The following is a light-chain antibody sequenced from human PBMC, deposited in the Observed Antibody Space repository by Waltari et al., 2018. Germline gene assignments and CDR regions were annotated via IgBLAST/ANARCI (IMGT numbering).Light chain of an antibody. J-gene: IGLJ3*02. CDR3: AAWDDSLNGPS. CDR2: YDD. V-gene: IGLV1-36*01. CDR1: SSNIGNNV. Sequence: QSVLTQPPSVSGTPRQRVTIPCSGSSSNIGNNVVNWYQQVPGKAPKLLIYYDDLLPSGVSDRFSGSKSGTAASLAISGLQSEDEADYYCAAWDDSLNGPSFGGGTKLTVL.